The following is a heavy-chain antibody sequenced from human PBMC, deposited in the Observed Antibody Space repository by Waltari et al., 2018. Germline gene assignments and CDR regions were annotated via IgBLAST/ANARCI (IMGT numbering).Heavy chain of an antibody. V-gene: IGHV1-2*02. CDR1: GYIFTGYY. CDR2: IKPNSGGT. Sequence: QVQLVQSGAEVKKPGASVKVSCKASGYIFTGYYMHWGRQAPGQGLEWMGWIKPNSGGTNYDQRFQGEVTMTRDPSISTVYMELSSLRSDDTAVYYCARCLAGLRFLQWLHFDSWGQGTLVTVSS. CDR3: ARCLAGLRFLQWLHFDS. D-gene: IGHD3-3*01. J-gene: IGHJ4*02.